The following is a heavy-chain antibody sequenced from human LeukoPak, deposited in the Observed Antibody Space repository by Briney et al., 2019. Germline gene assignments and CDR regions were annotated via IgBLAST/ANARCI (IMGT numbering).Heavy chain of an antibody. CDR2: INPSGGST. D-gene: IGHD3-10*01. CDR3: ATSYYGSGSYYTYDY. Sequence: ASVKVSCKASGYTFTSYYMHWVRQAPGQGLEWMGIINPSGGSTSYAQKFQGRVTMTEDTSTDTAYMELSSLRSEDTAVYYCATSYYGSGSYYTYDYWGQGTLVTVSS. V-gene: IGHV1-46*01. J-gene: IGHJ4*02. CDR1: GYTFTSYY.